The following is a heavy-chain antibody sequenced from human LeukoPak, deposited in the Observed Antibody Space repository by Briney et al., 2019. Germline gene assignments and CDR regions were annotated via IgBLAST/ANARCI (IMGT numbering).Heavy chain of an antibody. CDR3: ARDVAAAGAFLDY. D-gene: IGHD6-13*01. CDR2: IIPILGIA. J-gene: IGHJ4*02. Sequence: SVKVSCKASGGTFSSYAISWVRQAPGQGLEWMGRIIPILGIANYAQKFQGRVTITADKSTSTAYMELSSLRSEDTAVYYCARDVAAAGAFLDYWGQGTLVTVSS. V-gene: IGHV1-69*04. CDR1: GGTFSSYA.